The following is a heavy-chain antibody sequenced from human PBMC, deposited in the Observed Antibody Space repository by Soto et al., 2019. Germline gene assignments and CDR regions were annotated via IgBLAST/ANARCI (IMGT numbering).Heavy chain of an antibody. V-gene: IGHV3-33*01. J-gene: IGHJ4*02. CDR3: ARVLYQYSYGKKPFDY. CDR2: IWYDGSNK. Sequence: PGGSLRLSCAASGFTFSSYGMHWVRQAPGKGLEWVAVIWYDGSNKYYADSVKGRFTISRDNSKNTLYLQMNSLRAEDTAVYYCARVLYQYSYGKKPFDYWGQGSLVPVSS. CDR1: GFTFSSYG. D-gene: IGHD5-18*01.